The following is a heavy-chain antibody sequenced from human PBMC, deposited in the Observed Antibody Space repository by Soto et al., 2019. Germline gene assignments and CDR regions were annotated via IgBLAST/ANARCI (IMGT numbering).Heavy chain of an antibody. V-gene: IGHV3-30*18. CDR2: ISYDGINK. Sequence: GGSLRLSCAASGFTFSSYGMHWVRQAPGKGLERVAVISYDGINKYYADSVKGRFTISRDNSKNTLYLQMNSLRAEDTAVYYCAKGLLKHIVVVPAANRAGLRNYGMDVWGQGTTVTVSS. CDR1: GFTFSSYG. CDR3: AKGLLKHIVVVPAANRAGLRNYGMDV. D-gene: IGHD2-2*01. J-gene: IGHJ6*02.